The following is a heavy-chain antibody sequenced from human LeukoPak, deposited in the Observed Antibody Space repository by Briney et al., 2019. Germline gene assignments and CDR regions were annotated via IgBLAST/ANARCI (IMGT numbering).Heavy chain of an antibody. Sequence: SETLSLTCTVSGGSISSSTYYWGWIRQPPGKGLEWIGSIYYSGSTSYNPSLKSRVTISVDTSKNQFSLKLDSVTAADTAVYYCARSASDSGTSYFDYWGQGTLVTVSS. CDR2: IYYSGST. J-gene: IGHJ4*02. CDR3: ARSASDSGTSYFDY. CDR1: GGSISSSTYY. V-gene: IGHV4-39*01. D-gene: IGHD1-26*01.